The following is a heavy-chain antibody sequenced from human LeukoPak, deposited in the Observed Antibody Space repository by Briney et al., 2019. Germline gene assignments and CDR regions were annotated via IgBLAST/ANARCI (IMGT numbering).Heavy chain of an antibody. CDR1: GFTVSSNY. Sequence: GGSLRLSCVASGFTVSSNYMSWVRQAPGKGLEWVSVIYSAGNTYYADSVKGRFTISRHNSKNTLYLQMNSLRVEDTAVYYCVREEYSPGHYSFDYWGQGILVTVSS. D-gene: IGHD5-18*01. CDR2: IYSAGNT. CDR3: VREEYSPGHYSFDY. V-gene: IGHV3-53*04. J-gene: IGHJ4*02.